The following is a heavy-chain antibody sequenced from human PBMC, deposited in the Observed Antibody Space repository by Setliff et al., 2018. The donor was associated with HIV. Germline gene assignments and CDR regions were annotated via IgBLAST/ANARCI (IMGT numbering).Heavy chain of an antibody. J-gene: IGHJ2*01. CDR3: TRVNTYYYDSSGYSIYFDL. Sequence: LRLSCTASGFTFGDYPMCWFRQAPGKGLEWVGFIRSKAFGGTTEYAASVKGRFTISRDDSKNIAYRQMNSLKTEDTAVYYCTRVNTYYYDSSGYSIYFDLWGRGTLGTVSS. CDR1: GFTFGDYP. CDR2: IRSKAFGGTT. D-gene: IGHD3-22*01. V-gene: IGHV3-49*03.